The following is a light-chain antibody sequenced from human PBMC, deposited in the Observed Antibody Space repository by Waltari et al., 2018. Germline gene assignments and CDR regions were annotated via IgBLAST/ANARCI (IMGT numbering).Light chain of an antibody. J-gene: IGKJ1*01. V-gene: IGKV3-20*01. CDR1: QTVSSSY. CDR2: GAS. CDR3: QQYADSPT. Sequence: EIVLTQSLGTLPLSPGERATLSCRASQTVSSSYLAWYQQKPGQAPRLLIYGASSRATGIPDRFSGSGSGTDFTLTISRLQPEDFAVYYCQQYADSPTFGQGTKVEIK.